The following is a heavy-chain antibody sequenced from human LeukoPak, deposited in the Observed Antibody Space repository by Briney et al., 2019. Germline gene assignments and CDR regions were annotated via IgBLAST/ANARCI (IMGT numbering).Heavy chain of an antibody. V-gene: IGHV7-4-1*02. CDR2: INTNTGNP. Sequence: ASVKVSCKASGYPFTGYAMNWVRQAPGQGLEYIGWINTNTGNPTYAQGFTGRFVFSLDTSASTAYLQISSLKAEDTAVYYCARAEVSCTGATCFSYWGQGTLVTVSS. D-gene: IGHD2-15*01. J-gene: IGHJ4*02. CDR3: ARAEVSCTGATCFSY. CDR1: GYPFTGYA.